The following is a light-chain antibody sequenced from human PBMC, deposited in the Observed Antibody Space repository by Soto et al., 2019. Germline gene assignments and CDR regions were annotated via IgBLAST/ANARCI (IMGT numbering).Light chain of an antibody. Sequence: QSVLTQSPSATASLGASVKLTCTLTSGHSNYAIAWHQKQPGKGPRYLMKVNSDGSHNKGDGIPDRFSSSSSGAERYLTISSLQSEDEADYYCQTWGTGVVFGRGTNLTVL. J-gene: IGLJ2*01. CDR2: VNSDGSH. CDR3: QTWGTGVV. CDR1: SGHSNYA. V-gene: IGLV4-69*01.